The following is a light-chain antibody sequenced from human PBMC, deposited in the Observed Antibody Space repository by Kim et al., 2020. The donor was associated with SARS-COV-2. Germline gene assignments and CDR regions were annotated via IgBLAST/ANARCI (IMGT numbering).Light chain of an antibody. CDR2: QVT. J-gene: IGLJ2*01. CDR3: CSYAGGNTVI. Sequence: QSVLTQPPSASGSLGQSVTISCTGTNSDVGGYDFVSWYQQHPAKAPKLIIYQVTKRPSGVPNRFSGSKSGNTASLTVSGLQAEDEGDYYCCSYAGGNTVIFGGGTQLTVL. CDR1: NSDVGGYDF. V-gene: IGLV2-8*01.